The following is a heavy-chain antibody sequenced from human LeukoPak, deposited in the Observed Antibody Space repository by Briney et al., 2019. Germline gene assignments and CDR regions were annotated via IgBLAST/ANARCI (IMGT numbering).Heavy chain of an antibody. J-gene: IGHJ3*02. Sequence: PSETLSLTCTVSGGSISSSSYCWGWIRPPPGKGLEWIGSIYYSGSTYYNPSLKSRVTISVDTSKNQFSLKLSSVTAADTAVYYCAMRPKNRAFDIWGQGTMVTVSS. CDR1: GGSISSSSYC. V-gene: IGHV4-39*01. CDR3: AMRPKNRAFDI. CDR2: IYYSGST. D-gene: IGHD2/OR15-2a*01.